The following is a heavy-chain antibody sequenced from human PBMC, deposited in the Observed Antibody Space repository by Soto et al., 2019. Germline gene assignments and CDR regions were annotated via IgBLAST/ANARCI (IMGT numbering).Heavy chain of an antibody. CDR1: GFTFSSYW. D-gene: IGHD3-3*01. CDR3: ARESKYYDFWSGNWNYYGMDV. J-gene: IGHJ6*02. Sequence: GGSLRLSCAASGFTFSSYWMSWVRQAPGKGLEWVANIKQDGSEKYYVDSVKGRFTISRDNAKNSLYLQMNSLRAEDTAVYYCARESKYYDFWSGNWNYYGMDVWGQGTTVTVSS. V-gene: IGHV3-7*03. CDR2: IKQDGSEK.